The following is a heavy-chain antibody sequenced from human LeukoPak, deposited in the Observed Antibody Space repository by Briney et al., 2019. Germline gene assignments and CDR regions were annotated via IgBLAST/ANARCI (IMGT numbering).Heavy chain of an antibody. CDR3: AREGNYDFWSGPTGAFDI. D-gene: IGHD3-3*01. Sequence: PGRSLRLSCAASGFTFSSYAMHWVRQAPGKGLEWVAVISYDGSNKYYADSVKGRFTISRDNSKNTLYLQMNSLRAEDTAVYYCAREGNYDFWSGPTGAFDIWGQGTMVTVSS. CDR2: ISYDGSNK. CDR1: GFTFSSYA. J-gene: IGHJ3*02. V-gene: IGHV3-30-3*01.